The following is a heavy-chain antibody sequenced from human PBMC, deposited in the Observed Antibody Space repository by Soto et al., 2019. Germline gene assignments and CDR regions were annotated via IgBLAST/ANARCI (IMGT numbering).Heavy chain of an antibody. V-gene: IGHV3-11*06. D-gene: IGHD3-3*01. CDR1: GFTFSDYF. Sequence: QVQLVESGGGLVKPGGSLRLSCAASGFTFSDYFLTWIRQAPGKGLEWVSYISSSSSDTNYADSVKGRFTISRDNAKNSLFLQMNNLRVDDTAVYYCARDYDFWSFYLSGHFDYGGQGTLVTVSS. J-gene: IGHJ4*02. CDR2: ISSSSSDT. CDR3: ARDYDFWSFYLSGHFDY.